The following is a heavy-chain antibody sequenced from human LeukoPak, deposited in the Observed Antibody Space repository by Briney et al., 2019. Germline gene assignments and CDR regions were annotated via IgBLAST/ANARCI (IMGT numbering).Heavy chain of an antibody. Sequence: ASVKVSCKASGYTFTSYDINWVRQATGQGLEWMGWMNPNSGNTGYAQKFQGRVTMTRNTSISTAYMELSSLRSEDTAVYYCASSLGVRSSWYVNSYYYYMDVWGKGTTVTVSS. V-gene: IGHV1-8*01. CDR3: ASSLGVRSSWYVNSYYYYMDV. D-gene: IGHD6-13*01. CDR2: MNPNSGNT. J-gene: IGHJ6*03. CDR1: GYTFTSYD.